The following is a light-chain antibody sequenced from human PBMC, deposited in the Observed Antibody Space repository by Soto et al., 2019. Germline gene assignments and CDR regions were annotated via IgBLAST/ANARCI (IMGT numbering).Light chain of an antibody. V-gene: IGLV2-23*01. Sequence: QSALTQPASVSGSPGQSITISCTGTSRDVGSYNLVSWYQQHPGKAPKRMIYEGSKRPSGVSNRCSGSKSGNTASLTISGLQAEDEADYYCCSFAGSSPWVFGGGTKLTVL. J-gene: IGLJ3*02. CDR3: CSFAGSSPWV. CDR1: SRDVGSYNL. CDR2: EGS.